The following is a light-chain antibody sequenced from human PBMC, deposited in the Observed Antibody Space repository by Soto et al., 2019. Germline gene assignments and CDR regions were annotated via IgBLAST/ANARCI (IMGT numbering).Light chain of an antibody. CDR2: GAS. CDR3: QQAYSFPLT. V-gene: IGKV1-12*01. J-gene: IGKJ4*01. CDR1: QGLGVW. Sequence: DIQMTQSPSSVSASVGDRVTITCRASQGLGVWLGWYQQKPGKAPQLLIFGASGLQTGVPSRFSGSGSGTDFTLNISSLQPEDFATYYCQQAYSFPLTFGGGTKVEIK.